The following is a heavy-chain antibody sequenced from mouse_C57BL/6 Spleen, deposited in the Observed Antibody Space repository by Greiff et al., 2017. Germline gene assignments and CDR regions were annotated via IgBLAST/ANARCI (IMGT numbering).Heavy chain of an antibody. CDR2: IDPETGGT. V-gene: IGHV1-15*01. CDR3: TRHRGYDGGYYAMDY. Sequence: VQLQQSGAELVRPGASVTLSCKASGYTFTDYEMHWVKQTPVHGLEWIGAIDPETGGTAYNQKFKGKAILTADKSSSTAYMELRSLTSEDSAVYYCTRHRGYDGGYYAMDYWGQGTSVTVSS. D-gene: IGHD2-2*01. J-gene: IGHJ4*01. CDR1: GYTFTDYE.